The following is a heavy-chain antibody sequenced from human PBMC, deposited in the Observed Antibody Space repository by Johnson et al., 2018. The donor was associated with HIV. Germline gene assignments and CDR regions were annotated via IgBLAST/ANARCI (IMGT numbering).Heavy chain of an antibody. CDR2: INWNGGST. J-gene: IGHJ3*02. CDR1: GFTFDDYG. V-gene: IGHV3-20*04. D-gene: IGHD3-9*01. CDR3: ARGASILTGYHAFDI. Sequence: VQLVESGGGLVQPGRSLRLSCAASGFTFDDYGMSWVRQAPGKGLEWVSGINWNGGSTGYADSVKGRLTISRDNAKNSLYLQMNSLRAEGTALYYCARGASILTGYHAFDIWGQGTMVTVSS.